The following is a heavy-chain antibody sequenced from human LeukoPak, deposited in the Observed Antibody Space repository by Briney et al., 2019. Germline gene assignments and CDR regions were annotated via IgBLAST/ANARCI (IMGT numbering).Heavy chain of an antibody. J-gene: IGHJ4*02. V-gene: IGHV1-18*01. CDR1: GYTFTSYG. CDR2: ISAYNGNT. Sequence: ASVKLSCKASGYTFTSYGISWVRKAPGQGLEWMGWISAYNGNTNYAQKLQGRVTMTTDTSTSTAYMELRSMRSDDTAVYYCAREGNYCSSTSCYSPHYWGQGTLVTVSS. D-gene: IGHD2-2*01. CDR3: AREGNYCSSTSCYSPHY.